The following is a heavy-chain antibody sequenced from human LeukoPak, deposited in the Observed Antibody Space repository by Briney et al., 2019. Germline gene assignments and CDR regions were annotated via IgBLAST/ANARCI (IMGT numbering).Heavy chain of an antibody. Sequence: PSETLSLTCTVSGGSLSSYYWSWIRQPPGKGLEWIGDIYYSGSTNYNPSLKSRVTIPVDTSKNQSSLKLSSVTAADTAVYYCASTPVVDTATPGPFDYWGQGTLVTVSS. J-gene: IGHJ4*02. V-gene: IGHV4-59*08. D-gene: IGHD5-18*01. CDR1: GGSLSSYY. CDR3: ASTPVVDTATPGPFDY. CDR2: IYYSGST.